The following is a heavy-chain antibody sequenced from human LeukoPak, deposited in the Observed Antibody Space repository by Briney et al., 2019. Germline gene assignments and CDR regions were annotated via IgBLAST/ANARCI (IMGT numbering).Heavy chain of an antibody. V-gene: IGHV1-2*02. CDR2: INPNSGGT. J-gene: IGHJ4*02. CDR3: ATGSVVVVALDY. D-gene: IGHD2-15*01. CDR1: GYTFTGYY. Sequence: ASVKVSCKASGYTFTGYYMHWVRQAPGQGLEWMGWINPNSGGTNYAQKFQGRVTMTRDTSISTAYMELSSLRSEDTAVYYCATGSVVVVALDYWGQGTLVTVSS.